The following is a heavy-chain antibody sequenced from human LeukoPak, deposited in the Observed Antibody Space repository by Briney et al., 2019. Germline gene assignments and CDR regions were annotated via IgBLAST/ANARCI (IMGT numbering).Heavy chain of an antibody. CDR2: ISGSGGST. J-gene: IGHJ4*02. CDR1: GFTFSSYA. V-gene: IGHV3-23*01. Sequence: GGSLRLSCAASGFTFSSYAMSWVRQAPGKGLEWVSAISGSGGSTYYADSVKGRFAISRDNSKNTLYLQMNSLRAEDTAVYYCVGKVRGSGSYYPPDFDYWGQGTLVTVSS. D-gene: IGHD3-10*01. CDR3: VGKVRGSGSYYPPDFDY.